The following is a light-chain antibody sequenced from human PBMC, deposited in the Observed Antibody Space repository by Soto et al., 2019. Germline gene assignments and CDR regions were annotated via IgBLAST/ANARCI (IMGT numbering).Light chain of an antibody. CDR3: LQYGSSPL. Sequence: EIGLTQSPGALSLSPGERATLSCRASQSVSSSYLAWYQQKPGQAPRLLIYGASSRATGIPDRFTGSVSGTDFTLTISRLEPEDFAVYYCLQYGSSPLFGPGTKVDIK. V-gene: IGKV3-20*01. CDR2: GAS. J-gene: IGKJ3*01. CDR1: QSVSSSY.